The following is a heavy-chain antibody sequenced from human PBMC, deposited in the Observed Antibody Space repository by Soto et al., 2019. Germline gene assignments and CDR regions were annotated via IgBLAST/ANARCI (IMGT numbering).Heavy chain of an antibody. Sequence: ASVKVSCEASGYSFTSYYMHWVRQAPGQGLEWMGIINPSGGSTSYAQKFQGRVTMTRDTSTSTVYMELSSLRSEDTAVYYCARDYYGSGPYSTTFYYYYGMDVWGQGTPVTVSS. CDR3: ARDYYGSGPYSTTFYYYYGMDV. D-gene: IGHD3-10*01. J-gene: IGHJ6*02. CDR2: INPSGGST. CDR1: GYSFTSYY. V-gene: IGHV1-46*01.